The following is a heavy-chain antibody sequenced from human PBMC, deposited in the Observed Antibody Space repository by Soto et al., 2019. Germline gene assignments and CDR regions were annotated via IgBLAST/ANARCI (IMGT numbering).Heavy chain of an antibody. D-gene: IGHD3-16*02. J-gene: IGHJ4*02. CDR1: GGTFSSYT. CDR2: IIPILGIA. V-gene: IGHV1-69*02. CDR3: ATSRHFGGVIVLYYFDY. Sequence: SVKVSCKASGGTFSSYTISWVRQAPGQGLEWMGRIIPILGIANYAQKFQGRVTITADKSTSTAYMELRSLRSEDTAVYYCATSRHFGGVIVLYYFDYWGQGTLVTVSS.